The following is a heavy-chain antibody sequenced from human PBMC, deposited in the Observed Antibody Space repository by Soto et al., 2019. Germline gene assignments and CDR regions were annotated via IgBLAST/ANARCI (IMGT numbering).Heavy chain of an antibody. CDR1: GYTFTSYD. Sequence: GASVKVSCTDSGYTFTSYDIKWVRQATGQRLEWMGWMNPNSGNTGYAQKFQGRVTMTRNTSISTAYMELSSLRSEDTAVYYCARGSQENRYGSGSSNWFDPWGQGTLVTVSS. J-gene: IGHJ5*02. V-gene: IGHV1-8*01. CDR2: MNPNSGNT. D-gene: IGHD3-10*01. CDR3: ARGSQENRYGSGSSNWFDP.